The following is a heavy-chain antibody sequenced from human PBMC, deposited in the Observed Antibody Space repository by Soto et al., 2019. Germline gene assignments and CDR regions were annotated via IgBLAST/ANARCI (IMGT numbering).Heavy chain of an antibody. J-gene: IGHJ4*02. CDR3: ARAGEDIVATIYDY. Sequence: GGSLRLSCAASGFTFSSYGMHWVRQAPGKGLEWVAVISYDGSNTYYADSVKGRFTVSRDNSKNTLYLQMNSLRAEDTAVYYSARAGEDIVATIYDYWGQGTLVTVSS. V-gene: IGHV3-30*03. CDR1: GFTFSSYG. D-gene: IGHD5-12*01. CDR2: ISYDGSNT.